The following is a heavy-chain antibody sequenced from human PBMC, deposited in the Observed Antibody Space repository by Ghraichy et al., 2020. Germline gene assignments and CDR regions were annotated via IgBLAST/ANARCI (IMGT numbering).Heavy chain of an antibody. CDR3: ARLGYCSKTTCWRAWFDS. J-gene: IGHJ5*01. V-gene: IGHV4-59*08. D-gene: IGHD2-8*01. CDR2: IYYSGGT. CDR1: GGSISSYY. Sequence: GSLRLSCTVSGGSISSYYWSWIRQPPGKGLEWIGYIYYSGGTNYNPSLKSRVTISGDTSKNQFSLKLRSVTAADTAVYYCARLGYCSKTTCWRAWFDSWGQGTLVTVSS.